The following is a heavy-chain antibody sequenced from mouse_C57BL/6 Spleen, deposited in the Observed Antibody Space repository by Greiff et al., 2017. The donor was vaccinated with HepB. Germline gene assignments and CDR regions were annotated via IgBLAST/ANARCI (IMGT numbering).Heavy chain of an antibody. CDR3: ARPEYSNYVFDY. Sequence: QVQLLQSGAELVKPGASVKMSCKASGYTFTTYPIEWMKQNHGKSLEWIGNFHPYNDDTKYNEKFKGKATLTVEKSSSTVYLGLSRLTSDDSSVYYCARPEYSNYVFDYWGQGTTLTVSS. V-gene: IGHV1-47*01. CDR2: FHPYNDDT. CDR1: GYTFTTYP. D-gene: IGHD2-5*01. J-gene: IGHJ2*01.